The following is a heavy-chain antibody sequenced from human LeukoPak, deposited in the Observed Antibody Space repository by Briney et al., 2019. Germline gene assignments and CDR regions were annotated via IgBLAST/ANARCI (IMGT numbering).Heavy chain of an antibody. J-gene: IGHJ4*02. D-gene: IGHD6-19*01. CDR3: AKEGVQAVAGSFDY. V-gene: IGHV3-30*02. Sequence: GGSLRLSCAASGFTFSSYGMHWVRQAPGKGLEWVAFIRYDGSNKYYADSVKGRFTISRDNSKNTLYLQMNSLRAEDTAVYYWAKEGVQAVAGSFDYWGQGTLVTVSS. CDR2: IRYDGSNK. CDR1: GFTFSSYG.